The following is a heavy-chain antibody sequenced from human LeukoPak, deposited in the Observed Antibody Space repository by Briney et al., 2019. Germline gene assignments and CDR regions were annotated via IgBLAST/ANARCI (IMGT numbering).Heavy chain of an antibody. D-gene: IGHD6-13*01. CDR3: AKCTTSSSYYRGTDY. CDR1: GGSISSGGYY. J-gene: IGHJ4*02. Sequence: SETLSLTCTVSGGSISSGGYYWSWIRQHPGKGLEWIGYIYYSGSTYYNPSLKSRVTISVDTSMNQFSLKLSSVTAADTAVYYCAKCTTSSSYYRGTDYWGQGTLVTVSS. CDR2: IYYSGST. V-gene: IGHV4-31*03.